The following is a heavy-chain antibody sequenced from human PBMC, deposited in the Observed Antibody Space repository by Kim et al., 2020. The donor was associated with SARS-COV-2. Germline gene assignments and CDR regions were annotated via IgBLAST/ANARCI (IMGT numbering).Heavy chain of an antibody. CDR2: IYYSGST. V-gene: IGHV4-31*03. CDR1: GGSISSGGYY. Sequence: SETLSLTCTVSGGSISSGGYYWSWIRQHPGKGLEWIGYIYYSGSTYYNPSLKSRVTISVDTSKNQFSLKLSSVTAADTAVYYCARDRGVDYDILTGYRQPGMDVWGQGTTVTVSS. J-gene: IGHJ6*02. CDR3: ARDRGVDYDILTGYRQPGMDV. D-gene: IGHD3-9*01.